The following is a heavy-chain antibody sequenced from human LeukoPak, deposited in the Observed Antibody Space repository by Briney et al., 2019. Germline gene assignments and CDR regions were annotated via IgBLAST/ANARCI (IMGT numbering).Heavy chain of an antibody. V-gene: IGHV1-69*04. CDR3: ARDLLTVVRGVIIAPCDY. CDR1: GGTFSSYA. CDR2: IIPILGIA. D-gene: IGHD3-10*01. Sequence: VASVKVSCKASGGTFSSYAISWVRQAPGQGLEWMGRIIPILGIASYAQKFQGRVTITADKSTSTAYMELSDLRSEDTAVYYCARDLLTVVRGVIIAPCDYWGQGTLVTVSS. J-gene: IGHJ4*02.